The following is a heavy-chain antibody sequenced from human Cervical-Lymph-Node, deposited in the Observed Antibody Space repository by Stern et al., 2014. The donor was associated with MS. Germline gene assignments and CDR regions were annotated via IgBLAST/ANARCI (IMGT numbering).Heavy chain of an antibody. D-gene: IGHD1-1*01. V-gene: IGHV3-53*01. Sequence: VQLVDSGGGVIQPGGSRRLSCTASGITVSRDYMTWVRQAPGKGLELVSVITNVGSTFYTDSVKGRFAISRDDSKNTVYLHMTSLRAEDTAMYYCARDTSSPERSDWWGQGTLVTVSS. CDR2: ITNVGST. CDR1: GITVSRDY. J-gene: IGHJ4*02. CDR3: ARDTSSPERSDW.